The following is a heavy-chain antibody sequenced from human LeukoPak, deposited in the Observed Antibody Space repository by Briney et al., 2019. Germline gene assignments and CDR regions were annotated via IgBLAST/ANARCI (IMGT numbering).Heavy chain of an antibody. CDR3: ARAEEPYNWFDP. CDR2: IYYGGST. J-gene: IGHJ5*02. D-gene: IGHD1-14*01. CDR1: GGSISSGGYH. Sequence: SETLSLTCTVSGGSISSGGYHWSWIRQHPGKGLEWIGYIYYGGSTYYNPSLKSRVTISVDTSKNQFSLKLSSVTAADTAVYYCARAEEPYNWFDPWGQGTLVTVSS. V-gene: IGHV4-31*03.